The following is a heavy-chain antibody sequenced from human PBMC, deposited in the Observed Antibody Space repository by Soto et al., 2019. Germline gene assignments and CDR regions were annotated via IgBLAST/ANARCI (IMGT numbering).Heavy chain of an antibody. D-gene: IGHD6-19*01. V-gene: IGHV3-23*01. CDR2: ISGSGGST. CDR1: GFTFSSYA. CDR3: ANYPNSHPMYSSNYYYYGMDV. Sequence: GGSLRLSCAASGFTFSSYAMSWVRQAPGKGLEWVSAISGSGGSTYYADSVKGRFTISRDNSKNTLYLQMNSQRAEDTDLYYCANYPNSHPMYSSNYYYYGMDVWGQGTTVTVSS. J-gene: IGHJ6*02.